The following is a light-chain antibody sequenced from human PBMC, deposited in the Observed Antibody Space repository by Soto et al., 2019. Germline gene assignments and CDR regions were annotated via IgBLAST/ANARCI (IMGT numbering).Light chain of an antibody. Sequence: QSVLTQPPSVSGAPGQRITISCTGSSANIGAGYDVHWYQQVPGTAPKLLIYGNTNRPSGVPDRFSGSKSGSSASLAITGLQAEDEAHYYCQSYDTSLGGEVVFGGGTKLTVL. CDR2: GNT. CDR3: QSYDTSLGGEVV. V-gene: IGLV1-40*01. CDR1: SANIGAGYD. J-gene: IGLJ2*01.